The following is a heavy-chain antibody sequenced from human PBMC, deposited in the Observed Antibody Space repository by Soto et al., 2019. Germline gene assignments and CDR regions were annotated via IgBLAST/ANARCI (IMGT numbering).Heavy chain of an antibody. CDR2: ISYDGSNK. D-gene: IGHD4-17*01. CDR3: ARDRDYGGNCFDY. J-gene: IGHJ4*02. Sequence: QVQLVESGGGVVQPGRSLRLSCAASGFTFSSYAMHWVRQAPGKGLEWVAVISYDGSNKYYADSVKGRFTISRDNSKNTLDLQMNSLRAEDTAVYYCARDRDYGGNCFDYWGQGTLVTVSS. V-gene: IGHV3-30-3*01. CDR1: GFTFSSYA.